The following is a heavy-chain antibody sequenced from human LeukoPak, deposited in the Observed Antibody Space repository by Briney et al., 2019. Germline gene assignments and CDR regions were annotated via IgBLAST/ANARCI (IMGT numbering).Heavy chain of an antibody. J-gene: IGHJ4*02. CDR1: GGSISSSSYY. Sequence: SETLSLTCTVSGGSISSSSYYWGWIRQPPGKGLEWIGSIYYSGSTYYNPSLKSRVTISVDTSKNQFSLKLSSVTAADTAVYYCARAHPPYYYDSSGYPVHYFDYWGQGTLVTVSS. D-gene: IGHD3-22*01. CDR2: IYYSGST. V-gene: IGHV4-39*07. CDR3: ARAHPPYYYDSSGYPVHYFDY.